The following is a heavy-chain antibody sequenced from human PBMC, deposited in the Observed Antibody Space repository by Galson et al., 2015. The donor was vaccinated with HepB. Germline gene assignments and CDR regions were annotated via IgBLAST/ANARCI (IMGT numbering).Heavy chain of an antibody. J-gene: IGHJ6*02. Sequence: SVKVSCKASGYSFTSYGISWLRQAPGQGLEWMGWISGYAGSTNYPQTLQGRVIMTTDRSTNTGYMEVRSLRSDGTAIYYCARDSRLELRLNNYYYYGMDVWGQGTTVTVS. V-gene: IGHV1-18*01. CDR3: ARDSRLELRLNNYYYYGMDV. CDR2: ISGYAGST. D-gene: IGHD1-7*01. CDR1: GYSFTSYG.